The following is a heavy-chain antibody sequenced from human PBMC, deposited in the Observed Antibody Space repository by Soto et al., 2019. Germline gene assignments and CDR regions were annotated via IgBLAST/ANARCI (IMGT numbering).Heavy chain of an antibody. V-gene: IGHV3-49*04. CDR1: GFTFGDYA. Sequence: GGSLRLSCTASGFTFGDYAMSWVRQAPGRGLEWVSLIRSKAYGRTTEYAASMKGGFTISRDDSKSIAYLQMNSMKTEDTAVYYCTRDLGDSSGWDFDYWGQGTLVTVSS. J-gene: IGHJ4*02. D-gene: IGHD6-19*01. CDR3: TRDLGDSSGWDFDY. CDR2: IRSKAYGRTT.